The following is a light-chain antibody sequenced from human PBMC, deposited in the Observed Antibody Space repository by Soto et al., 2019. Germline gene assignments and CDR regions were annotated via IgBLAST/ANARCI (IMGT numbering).Light chain of an antibody. CDR3: SSYTSSSPLV. Sequence: QSALTQPASVSGSPGQSITIYCTGTSSDVGGYNYVSWYQQHPGKAPKPMIYDVSNWPSGVSNRFSGSKSGNTASLTISGLQAEDEADYYFSSYTSSSPLVFGGGTKLTVL. CDR2: DVS. CDR1: SSDVGGYNY. J-gene: IGLJ2*01. V-gene: IGLV2-14*01.